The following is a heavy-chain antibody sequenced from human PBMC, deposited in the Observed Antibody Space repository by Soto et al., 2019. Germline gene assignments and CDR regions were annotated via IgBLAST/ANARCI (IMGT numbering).Heavy chain of an antibody. Sequence: ASVKVSCKVSGYSFSTYDISWLRQAPGQGPEWMGRISPKNGNTNYAQSFQDRVTMTADTSSSTAYMELRGLRSDDTANYYCATSYDTGFDPWGQGTLVTVSS. CDR1: GYSFSTYD. CDR3: ATSYDTGFDP. J-gene: IGHJ5*02. CDR2: ISPKNGNT. D-gene: IGHD3-9*01. V-gene: IGHV1-18*04.